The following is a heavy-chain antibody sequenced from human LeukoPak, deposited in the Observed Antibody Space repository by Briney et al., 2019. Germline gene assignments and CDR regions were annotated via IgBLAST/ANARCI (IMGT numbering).Heavy chain of an antibody. D-gene: IGHD6-13*01. Sequence: GRSLRLSCAASGFTFSNCGMHWFRQAPGKGLEWVAAISYDGSKKYYADSLKGRFTISRDNSKNTLYLQMNSLRAEDTAVYYCAKWFLPIAPAGTEVFWGQGTLVTVSS. CDR1: GFTFSNCG. V-gene: IGHV3-30*18. J-gene: IGHJ4*02. CDR2: ISYDGSKK. CDR3: AKWFLPIAPAGTEVF.